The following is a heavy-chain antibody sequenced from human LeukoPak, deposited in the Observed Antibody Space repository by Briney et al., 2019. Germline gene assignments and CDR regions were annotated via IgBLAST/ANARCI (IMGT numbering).Heavy chain of an antibody. V-gene: IGHV3-21*01. Sequence: PGGSLRLSCAASGFTFSSYSMNWVRQAPGKGLEWVSSISSSSSYIYYADSVKGRFTISRDNAKSSLYLQMNSLRAEDTAVYYCARDLRALDAFDIWGQGTMVTVSS. J-gene: IGHJ3*02. CDR2: ISSSSSYI. CDR3: ARDLRALDAFDI. CDR1: GFTFSSYS.